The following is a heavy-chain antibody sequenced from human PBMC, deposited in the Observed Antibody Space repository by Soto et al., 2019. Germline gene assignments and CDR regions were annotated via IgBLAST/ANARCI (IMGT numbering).Heavy chain of an antibody. Sequence: QVQLQESGPGLVKPSQTLSLTGTVSGDSISRSGYFWSWIRQHPGKGLEWIGYIYDSGSTYYNPSLKSRVSLSVDTSKNQFSLNLTSVNAADTAMYYCARSSRSYFDYWGQGTLVTVSS. CDR3: ARSSRSYFDY. CDR1: GDSISRSGYF. J-gene: IGHJ4*02. CDR2: IYDSGST. V-gene: IGHV4-31*03.